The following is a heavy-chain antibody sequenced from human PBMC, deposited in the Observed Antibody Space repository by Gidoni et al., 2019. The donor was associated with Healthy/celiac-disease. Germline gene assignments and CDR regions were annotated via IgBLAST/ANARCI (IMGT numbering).Heavy chain of an antibody. Sequence: EVQLVESGGGLVKPGGSLRLYCAAPGFTFSRYSMTWVRPAPGKGLEWVSSISSSSSYIYYADSVKGRFTISRDNAKNSLYLQMNSLRAEDTAVYYCARDLGYSSSWYSSFDYWGQGTLVTVSS. CDR2: ISSSSSYI. CDR3: ARDLGYSSSWYSSFDY. CDR1: GFTFSRYS. V-gene: IGHV3-21*01. J-gene: IGHJ4*02. D-gene: IGHD6-13*01.